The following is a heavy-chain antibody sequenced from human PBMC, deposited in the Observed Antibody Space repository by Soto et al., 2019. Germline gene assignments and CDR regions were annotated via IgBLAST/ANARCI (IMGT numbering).Heavy chain of an antibody. CDR2: ICYSGNT. J-gene: IGHJ6*02. V-gene: IGHV4-39*01. CDR3: ARHLTYCSAGSCYSDFPYYGMDV. D-gene: IGHD2-15*01. CDR1: GGSFSSSSYY. Sequence: SETLSLTCNVSGGSFSSSSYYWGWLRQPPGKGREWIASICYSGNTYYNPSLKSRVTISVDTSKNQFSLKLSSVTAADTAVYYCARHLTYCSAGSCYSDFPYYGMDVWGQGTTVTVSS.